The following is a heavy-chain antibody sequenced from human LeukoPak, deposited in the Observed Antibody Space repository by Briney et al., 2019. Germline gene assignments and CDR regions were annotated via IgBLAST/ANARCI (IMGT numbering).Heavy chain of an antibody. CDR1: GFTFSSYS. CDR3: ASLGYCSSTSCYGLDY. V-gene: IGHV3-21*01. CDR2: ISSSSSYI. D-gene: IGHD2-2*01. J-gene: IGHJ4*02. Sequence: GGSLRLSCAASGFTFSSYSMNWVRQAPGKGLEWVSSISSSSSYIYYADSVKSRFTISRDNAKNSLYLQMNSLRAEDTAVYYCASLGYCSSTSCYGLDYWGQGTLVTVSS.